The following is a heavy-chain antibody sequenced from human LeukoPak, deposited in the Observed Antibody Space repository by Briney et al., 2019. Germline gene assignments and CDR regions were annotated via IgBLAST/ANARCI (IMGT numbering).Heavy chain of an antibody. CDR2: INPNSGVT. Sequence: GASVKVSCKASGYSFTGYYMHWVRQAPGQGLEWMGRINPNSGVTDCTQKFQGRVTITRDTSISTAYMELTRLTSDDTAVYYCASAGPKGIWEDYWGQGTLVTVSS. V-gene: IGHV1-2*06. CDR3: ASAGPKGIWEDY. CDR1: GYSFTGYY. J-gene: IGHJ4*02. D-gene: IGHD1-26*01.